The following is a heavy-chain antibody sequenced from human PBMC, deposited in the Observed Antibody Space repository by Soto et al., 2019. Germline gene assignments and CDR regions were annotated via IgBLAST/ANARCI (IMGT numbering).Heavy chain of an antibody. V-gene: IGHV4-34*01. CDR3: ARGIFKAVPAAKAVSRYYYYGMDV. J-gene: IGHJ6*02. D-gene: IGHD2-2*01. CDR1: GGSFSGYY. CDR2: INHSGST. Sequence: SDTLCLTCAASGGSFSGYYWSWIRQPPGKGLEWIGEINHSGSTNYNPSLKSRVTISVDTSKNQFSLKLSSVTAADTAVYYCARGIFKAVPAAKAVSRYYYYGMDVWGQGTTVTVSS.